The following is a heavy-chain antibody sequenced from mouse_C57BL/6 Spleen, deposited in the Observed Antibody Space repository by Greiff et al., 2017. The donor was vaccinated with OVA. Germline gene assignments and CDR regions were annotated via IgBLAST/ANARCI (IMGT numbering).Heavy chain of an antibody. V-gene: IGHV1-69*01. Sequence: QVQLQQPGAELVMPGASVKLSCKASGYTFTSYWMPWVKQRPGQGLEWIGEIDPSDSYTNYNQKFKGKSTLTVDKSSSTAYMQLSSLTSEDSAVYYCARNYGIHRDFDYWGQGTTLTVSS. CDR3: ARNYGIHRDFDY. D-gene: IGHD1-1*01. J-gene: IGHJ2*01. CDR1: GYTFTSYW. CDR2: IDPSDSYT.